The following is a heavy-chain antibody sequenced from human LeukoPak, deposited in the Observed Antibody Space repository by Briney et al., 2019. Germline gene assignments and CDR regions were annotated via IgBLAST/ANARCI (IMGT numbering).Heavy chain of an antibody. CDR3: ASLSGRNLYFQH. J-gene: IGHJ1*01. V-gene: IGHV3-7*05. Sequence: PGGSLRLSCAASGFTFSSYRMTWVRQAPGKGLEWVANIKEDGSEKYYVDSVKGRFTISRDNAKNSLYLQMNSLRAEDTAVYYCASLSGRNLYFQHWGQGTLVTVSS. CDR2: IKEDGSEK. CDR1: GFTFSSYR. D-gene: IGHD1-14*01.